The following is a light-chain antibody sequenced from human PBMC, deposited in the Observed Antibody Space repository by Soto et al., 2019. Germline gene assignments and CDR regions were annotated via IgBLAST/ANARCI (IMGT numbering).Light chain of an antibody. CDR2: DVS. CDR1: SSDVGGYNY. Sequence: QSVLTQPASVSGSPGQSITISCTGTSSDVGGYNYVTWYQQHPCKAPKLMIYDVSNRPSGVSNRFSGSKSGNTASLTISGLQAEDEADYYCSSYTSSSILFGGGTKLTVL. V-gene: IGLV2-14*01. CDR3: SSYTSSSIL. J-gene: IGLJ2*01.